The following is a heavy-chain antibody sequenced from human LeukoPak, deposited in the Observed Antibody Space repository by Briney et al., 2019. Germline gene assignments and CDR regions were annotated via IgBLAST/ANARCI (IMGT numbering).Heavy chain of an antibody. J-gene: IGHJ3*01. Sequence: QPGGSLRLSCAASGFTFSNYWMQRVRQAPGKGLVWVSGINGDGSSTNYADSVKGRFTISRDNAKNTLYLQANSLRAEDTAVYYCVRDCSSASCSYDAFDVWGQGTMVSVSS. CDR3: VRDCSSASCSYDAFDV. CDR1: GFTFSNYW. CDR2: INGDGSST. V-gene: IGHV3-74*01. D-gene: IGHD2-2*01.